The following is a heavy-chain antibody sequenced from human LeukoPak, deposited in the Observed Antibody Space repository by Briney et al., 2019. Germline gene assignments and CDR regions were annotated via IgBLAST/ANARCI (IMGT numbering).Heavy chain of an antibody. Sequence: SGGSLRLSCAASGFTFSSYGMHWVRQAPGKGLEWVSAISGSGGSTYYADSVKGRFTISRDNSKNTLYLQMNSLRAEDTAVYYCAKDLRGSGWLDAFDIWGQGTMVTVSS. CDR1: GFTFSSYG. D-gene: IGHD6-19*01. CDR3: AKDLRGSGWLDAFDI. CDR2: ISGSGGST. J-gene: IGHJ3*02. V-gene: IGHV3-23*01.